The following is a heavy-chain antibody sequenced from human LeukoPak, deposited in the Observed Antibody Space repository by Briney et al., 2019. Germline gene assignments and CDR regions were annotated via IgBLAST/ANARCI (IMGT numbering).Heavy chain of an antibody. D-gene: IGHD5-18*01. CDR1: GFTVSSNY. J-gene: IGHJ4*02. CDR2: IYGGGNT. CDR3: AREVDTGGPLDY. V-gene: IGHV3-66*01. Sequence: GGSLRLSCAASGFTVSSNYMSWVRQAPVKGLEWVSIIYGGGNTYYADSVKGRFTVSRDNSKNTLYLQMNSLRAEDTAVYYCAREVDTGGPLDYWGQGTLVTVSS.